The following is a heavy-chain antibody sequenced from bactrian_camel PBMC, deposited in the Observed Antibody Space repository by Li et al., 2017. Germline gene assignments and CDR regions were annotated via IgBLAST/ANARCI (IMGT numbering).Heavy chain of an antibody. CDR2: IYTGSGNT. Sequence: HVQLVESGGGSVQPGGSLRLACEVSGFPIDRSCVGWFRQAPGKEREGVARIYTGSGNTYYADSVKGRFTISQDNAKNTVYLQMNSLKPEDTAMYYCAARGPYCYTRLSVADFTYWGQGTQVTVS. CDR1: GFPIDRSC. CDR3: AARGPYCYTRLSVADFTY. D-gene: IGHD2*01. J-gene: IGHJ6*01. V-gene: IGHV3S1*01.